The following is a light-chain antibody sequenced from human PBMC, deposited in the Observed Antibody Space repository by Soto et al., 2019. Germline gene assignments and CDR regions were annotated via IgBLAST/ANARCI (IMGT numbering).Light chain of an antibody. CDR3: QPSYSSPLYT. J-gene: IGKJ2*01. V-gene: IGKV1-39*01. CDR2: GAY. Sequence: DIQMTQSPSSLSASVGERVTITCRASQTLSTYLNWYQQNPGKGPKLLIYGAYSLQSGVPSRFRGSGSGTDFTLTISSLQPEDFATYFCQPSYSSPLYTFGQGTKLEI. CDR1: QTLSTY.